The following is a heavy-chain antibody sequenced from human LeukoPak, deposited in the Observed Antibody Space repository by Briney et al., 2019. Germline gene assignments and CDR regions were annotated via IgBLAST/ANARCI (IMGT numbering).Heavy chain of an antibody. CDR3: ARDWIVGATPFDY. CDR2: INAGNGNT. Sequence: GASVKVSCKASGYTFTSYAMHWVRQAPGQRLEWMGWINAGNGNTKYSQKFQGRVTITRDTSASTAYMELSSLRSEDTAVYYCARDWIVGATPFDYWGQGTLVTVSS. D-gene: IGHD1-26*01. J-gene: IGHJ4*02. CDR1: GYTFTSYA. V-gene: IGHV1-3*01.